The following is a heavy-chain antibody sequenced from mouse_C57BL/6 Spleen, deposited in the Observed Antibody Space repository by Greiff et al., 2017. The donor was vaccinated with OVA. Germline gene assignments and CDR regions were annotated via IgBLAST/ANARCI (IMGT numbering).Heavy chain of an antibody. CDR2: IDPSDSYT. V-gene: IGHV1-59*01. CDR3: ARSTYITTVVATDAMDY. D-gene: IGHD1-1*01. J-gene: IGHJ4*01. Sequence: VQLQQPGAELVRPGTSVKLSCKASGYTFTSYWMHWAKQRPGQGLEWIGVIDPSDSYTNYNQKFKGKATLTVDTSSSTAYMQLSSLTSEDSAVYYCARSTYITTVVATDAMDYWGQGTSVTVSS. CDR1: GYTFTSYW.